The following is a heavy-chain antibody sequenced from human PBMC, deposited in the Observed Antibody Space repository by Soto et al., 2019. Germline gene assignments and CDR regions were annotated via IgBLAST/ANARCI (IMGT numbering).Heavy chain of an antibody. J-gene: IGHJ4*02. CDR1: GFMFSAYE. CDR3: ATGGKWLDFEY. CDR2: IKQDGSEK. D-gene: IGHD6-19*01. Sequence: EVQLVESGGGLVQPGGSLRLSCAASGFMFSAYEMNWVRQAPGKGLEWVANIKQDGSEKLYVGSVKGRFTISRDNAKNSLYLQMNSLRDEDTAVYFCATGGKWLDFEYWGQGTLVTVSS. V-gene: IGHV3-7*05.